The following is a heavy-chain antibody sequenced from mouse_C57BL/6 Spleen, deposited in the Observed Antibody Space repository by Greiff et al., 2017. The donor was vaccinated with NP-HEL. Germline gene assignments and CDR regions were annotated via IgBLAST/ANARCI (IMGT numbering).Heavy chain of an antibody. Sequence: DVKLVESEGGLVQPGSSMKLSCTASGFTFSDYYMAWVRQVPEKGLEWVANINYDGSSTYYLDSLKSRFIISRDNAKNILYLQMSSLKSEDTATYYCARDSYGRGYFDYWGEGTTLTVSS. CDR2: INYDGSST. CDR1: GFTFSDYY. D-gene: IGHD1-1*01. CDR3: ARDSYGRGYFDY. J-gene: IGHJ2*01. V-gene: IGHV5-16*01.